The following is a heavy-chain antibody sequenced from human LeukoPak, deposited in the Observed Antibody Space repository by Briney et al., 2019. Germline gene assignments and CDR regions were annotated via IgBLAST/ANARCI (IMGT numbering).Heavy chain of an antibody. Sequence: GGSLRLSCAASEFTFSNFWMSWVRQAPGKGLEWVANTNTDGSEKYYVDSVKGRVTISRDNAMNFLYLQLNSLRVDDTAVYYCARDSGSCRGCAFDIWGRGTVVTVSS. CDR3: ARDSGSCRGCAFDI. J-gene: IGHJ3*02. D-gene: IGHD1-26*01. CDR1: EFTFSNFW. CDR2: TNTDGSEK. V-gene: IGHV3-7*01.